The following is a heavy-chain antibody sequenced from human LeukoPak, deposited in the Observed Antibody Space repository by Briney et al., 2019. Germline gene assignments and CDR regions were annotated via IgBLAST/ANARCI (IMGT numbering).Heavy chain of an antibody. CDR1: GGTFSSYA. J-gene: IGHJ4*02. CDR2: IIPILGIA. Sequence: SVKVSCKASGGTFSSYAISWVRQAPGQGLEWMGRIIPILGIANYAQKFQGRVTITTDKSTSTAYMELSSLRSEDTAVYYCARDRREGGSYYWGQGTLVTVSS. V-gene: IGHV1-69*04. D-gene: IGHD1-26*01. CDR3: ARDRREGGSYY.